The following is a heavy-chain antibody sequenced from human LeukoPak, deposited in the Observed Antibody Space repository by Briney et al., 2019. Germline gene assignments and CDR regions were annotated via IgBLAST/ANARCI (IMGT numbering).Heavy chain of an antibody. CDR2: IRYDGSNK. CDR1: GFTFSSYG. D-gene: IGHD3-22*01. V-gene: IGHV3-30*02. CDR3: AKDMYYCDSSGYYYSFDY. Sequence: GGSLRLSCAASGFTFSSYGMHWVRQAPGKGLEWVAFIRYDGSNKYYADSVKGRFTISRDNSKNTLYLQMNSLRAEDTAVYYCAKDMYYCDSSGYYYSFDYWGQGTLVTVSS. J-gene: IGHJ4*02.